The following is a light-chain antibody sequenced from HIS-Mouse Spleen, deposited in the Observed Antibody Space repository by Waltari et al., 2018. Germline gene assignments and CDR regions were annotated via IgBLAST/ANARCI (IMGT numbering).Light chain of an antibody. CDR2: EVS. V-gene: IGLV2-14*01. Sequence: QSALTQPASVSGSPGQSIPISCTGTSRDVGGYTYVSWSQPHPGKAPKLMIYEVSNRPSGVSNRFSGSKSGNTASLTISGLQAEDEADYYCSSYTSSSTVVFGGGTKLTVL. CDR3: SSYTSSSTVV. CDR1: SRDVGGYTY. J-gene: IGLJ2*01.